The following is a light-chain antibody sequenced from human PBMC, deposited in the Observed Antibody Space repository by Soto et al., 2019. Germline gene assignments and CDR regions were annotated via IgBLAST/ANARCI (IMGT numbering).Light chain of an antibody. CDR2: DVS. CDR3: SSYTSSSTYV. CDR1: SSDVGGYNY. J-gene: IGLJ1*01. Sequence: ALTPPASVSGSPGQSITISCTGTSSDVGGYNYVSWYQQHPGKAPKLMIYDVSNRPSGVSNRFSGSKSGNTASLTISGLQAEDEADYYCSSYTSSSTYVFGTGTKVTVL. V-gene: IGLV2-14*01.